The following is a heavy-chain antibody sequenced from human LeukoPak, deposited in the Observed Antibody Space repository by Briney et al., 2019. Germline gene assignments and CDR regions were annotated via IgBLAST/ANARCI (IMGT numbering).Heavy chain of an antibody. D-gene: IGHD3-3*01. Sequence: GGSLRLSCAASGFTFSSYWMSWVRQAPGKGLEWVSAISGSGGSTYYADSVKGRFTISRDNSKNTLYLQMNSLRAEDTAVYYCAKAPLYDFWSGYQYYFDYWGQGTLVTVSS. CDR2: ISGSGGST. V-gene: IGHV3-23*01. CDR3: AKAPLYDFWSGYQYYFDY. CDR1: GFTFSSYW. J-gene: IGHJ4*02.